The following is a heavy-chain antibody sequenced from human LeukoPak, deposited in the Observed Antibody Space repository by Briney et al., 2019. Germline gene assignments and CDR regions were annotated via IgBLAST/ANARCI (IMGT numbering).Heavy chain of an antibody. CDR2: IYYSGST. D-gene: IGHD3-22*01. Sequence: KPSETLSLTCTVSGGSISSYYWSWIRQPPGKGLEWIGYIYYSGSTNYNPSLKSRVTISVDPSKNQFSLKLSSVTAADTAVYYCARRPYYYDSSGYAHFDYWGQGTLVTVSS. CDR1: GGSISSYY. J-gene: IGHJ4*02. CDR3: ARRPYYYDSSGYAHFDY. V-gene: IGHV4-59*08.